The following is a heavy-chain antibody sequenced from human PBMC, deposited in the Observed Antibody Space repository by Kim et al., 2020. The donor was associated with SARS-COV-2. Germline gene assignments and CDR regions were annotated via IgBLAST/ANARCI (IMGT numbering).Heavy chain of an antibody. D-gene: IGHD5-18*01. CDR3: AKFHTSTGQTSMGQGPY. CDR2: ISGSGRTI. Sequence: GGSLRLSCAVSGFPFNNYAVSWARQVPGKGLEWVSTISGSGRTIYYADSVKGRLIISRDNSENTLHLQMNSLRAEDTAVYYCAKFHTSTGQTSMGQGPYWGQGTLVTVSS. V-gene: IGHV3-23*01. CDR1: GFPFNNYA. J-gene: IGHJ1*01.